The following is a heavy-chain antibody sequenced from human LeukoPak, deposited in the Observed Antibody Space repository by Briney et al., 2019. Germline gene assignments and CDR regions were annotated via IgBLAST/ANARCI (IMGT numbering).Heavy chain of an antibody. J-gene: IGHJ6*02. CDR1: GGSISSYY. CDR3: ARVLGYSYEEYYYYGMDV. D-gene: IGHD5-18*01. CDR2: IYYSGST. V-gene: IGHV4-59*01. Sequence: SETLSLTCTVSGGSISSYYWSWIRQPPGKGLEWIGYIYYSGSTNYNPSLKSRVTISVDTSKNQFSLKLSSVTAADTAVYYCARVLGYSYEEYYYYGMDVWGQGTTVTVSS.